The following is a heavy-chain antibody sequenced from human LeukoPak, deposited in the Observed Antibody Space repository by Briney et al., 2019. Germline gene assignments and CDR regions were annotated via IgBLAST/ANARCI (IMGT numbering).Heavy chain of an antibody. CDR2: IYYSGST. Sequence: PSETLSLTCTVSGGSISSSSYYWGWIRQPPGKGLEWIGSIYYSGSTYYNPSLKSRVTISVDTSKNQFSLKLSSVTAADTAVYYCARRIYDSRGYTFDYWGQGTLVTVSS. D-gene: IGHD3-22*01. CDR3: ARRIYDSRGYTFDY. CDR1: GGSISSSSYY. J-gene: IGHJ4*02. V-gene: IGHV4-39*01.